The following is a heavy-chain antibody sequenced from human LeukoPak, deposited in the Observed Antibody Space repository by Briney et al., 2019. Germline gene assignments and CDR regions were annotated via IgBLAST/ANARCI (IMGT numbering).Heavy chain of an antibody. V-gene: IGHV3-23*01. Sequence: PGGSLRLSCAASGFTFSSYAMSWVRQAPGKGLEWVSVISSSGGSTYYADSVKGRFTISRDNSKNTLYLQMNSLRAEGTAVYYCARVRTPDDYGDYQADYYYYGMDVWGQGTTVTVSS. CDR2: ISSSGGST. J-gene: IGHJ6*02. CDR1: GFTFSSYA. D-gene: IGHD4-17*01. CDR3: ARVRTPDDYGDYQADYYYYGMDV.